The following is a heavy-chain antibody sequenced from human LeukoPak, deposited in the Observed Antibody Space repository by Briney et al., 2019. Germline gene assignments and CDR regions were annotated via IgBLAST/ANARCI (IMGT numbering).Heavy chain of an antibody. J-gene: IGHJ4*01. D-gene: IGHD6-19*01. Sequence: SETLSLTCTVSGGSISSYYWTWIRQPAGKGLEWIGRIYTSRSTNYNPSLKSRVTMSVDTSKNQFSLKLSSVTAADTAVYYCASSSSGWFWNYWGQGTLVTVSS. CDR1: GGSISSYY. CDR3: ASSSSGWFWNY. V-gene: IGHV4-4*07. CDR2: IYTSRST.